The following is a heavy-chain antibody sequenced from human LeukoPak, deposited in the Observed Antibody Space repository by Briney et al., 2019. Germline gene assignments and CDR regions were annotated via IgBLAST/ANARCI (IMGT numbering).Heavy chain of an antibody. J-gene: IGHJ4*02. D-gene: IGHD5-12*01. CDR1: GFTFSDYS. V-gene: IGHV3-64*01. CDR3: ARGAWVSIVANSLFDS. CDR2: ISSDGDTT. Sequence: GGSLRLSCAASGFTFSDYSMHWVRQAPGKGLEYVSGISSDGDTTYYANSVKGRFTISRDNSKNTLYLQMGSLRAEDMAVYYCARGAWVSIVANSLFDSWGQGTLVTVSS.